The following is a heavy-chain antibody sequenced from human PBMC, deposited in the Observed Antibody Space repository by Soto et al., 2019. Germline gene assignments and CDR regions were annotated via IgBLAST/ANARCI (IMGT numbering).Heavy chain of an antibody. CDR3: ARVASSSWYSGVDV. D-gene: IGHD6-13*01. CDR1: GFTFSDYY. V-gene: IGHV3-11*01. CDR2: ISSSGSTI. Sequence: GGSLRLSCAASGFTFSDYYMSWIRQAPGKGLEWVSYISSSGSTIYYADSVKGRFTISRDNAKNSLYLQMNSLRAEDTAVYYCARVASSSWYSGVDVWGQGTTVTVSS. J-gene: IGHJ6*02.